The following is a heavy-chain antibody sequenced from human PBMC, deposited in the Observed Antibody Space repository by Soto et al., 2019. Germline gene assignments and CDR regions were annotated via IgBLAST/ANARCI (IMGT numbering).Heavy chain of an antibody. Sequence: QVQLVQSGAEVKKPGSSVKVSCKASGGTFSSYAISWVRQAPGQGLEWMGGIIPIFGTANYAQKFQGRVTITADESXCXAXXELSSLRSEDTAVYYCARDGAPVEMATIHHTPAVYWGQGTLVTVSS. J-gene: IGHJ4*02. CDR1: GGTFSSYA. CDR2: IIPIFGTA. D-gene: IGHD5-12*01. V-gene: IGHV1-69*12. CDR3: ARDGAPVEMATIHHTPAVY.